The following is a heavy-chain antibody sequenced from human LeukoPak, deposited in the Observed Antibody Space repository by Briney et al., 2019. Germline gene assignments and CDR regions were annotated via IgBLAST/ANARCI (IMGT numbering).Heavy chain of an antibody. V-gene: IGHV3-30*18. D-gene: IGHD3-22*01. CDR1: GFTFSSYG. CDR2: ISYDGSNK. J-gene: IGHJ4*02. CDR3: AKGLSSGYSSADY. Sequence: GRSLRLSCAASGFTFSSYGMHWVRQAPGKGLEWVAVISYDGSNKYYADSVKGRFTISRDNSKNTLYLQMNSLRAEDTAMYYCAKGLSSGYSSADYWGQGTLVTVSS.